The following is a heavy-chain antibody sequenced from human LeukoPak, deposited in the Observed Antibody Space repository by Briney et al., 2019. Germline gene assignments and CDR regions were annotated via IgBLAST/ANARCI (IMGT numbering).Heavy chain of an antibody. CDR2: IRYDGSNK. J-gene: IGHJ5*02. CDR3: AKDRQQLANWFDP. CDR1: GFTFSSYG. V-gene: IGHV3-30*02. D-gene: IGHD6-13*01. Sequence: GGSLRLSCAASGFTFSSYGMHWVRQAPGKGLEWVAFIRYDGSNKYYADSVKGRFTISRDNSKNTLYLQMNSLRAEGTAVYYCAKDRQQLANWFDPWGQGTLVTVSS.